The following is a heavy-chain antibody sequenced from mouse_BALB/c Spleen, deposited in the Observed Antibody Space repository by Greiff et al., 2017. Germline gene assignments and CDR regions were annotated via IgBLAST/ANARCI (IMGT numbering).Heavy chain of an antibody. J-gene: IGHJ3*01. CDR2: IDPENGDT. D-gene: IGHD2-1*01. CDR3: NARGYGNYSWFAY. CDR1: GFNIKDYY. Sequence: EVQLQQSGAELVRSGASVKLSCTASGFNIKDYYMHWVKQRPEQGLEWIGWIDPENGDTEYAPKFQGKATMTADTSSNTAYLQLSSLTSEDTAVYYCNARGYGNYSWFAYWGQGTLVTVSA. V-gene: IGHV14-4*02.